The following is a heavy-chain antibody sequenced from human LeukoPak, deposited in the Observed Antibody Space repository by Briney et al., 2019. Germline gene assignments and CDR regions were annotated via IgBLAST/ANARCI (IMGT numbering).Heavy chain of an antibody. J-gene: IGHJ6*02. V-gene: IGHV3-21*01. CDR2: ISSSSYI. D-gene: IGHD3-16*01. CDR3: ARDPFSYYYGMDV. Sequence: GGSLRLSCAASGFTFSSYSMNWVRQAPGKGLEWVSSISSSSYIYYADSVKGRFTISRDNAKNSLYLQMNSLRAEDTAVYYCARDPFSYYYGMDVWGQGTTVTVSS. CDR1: GFTFSSYS.